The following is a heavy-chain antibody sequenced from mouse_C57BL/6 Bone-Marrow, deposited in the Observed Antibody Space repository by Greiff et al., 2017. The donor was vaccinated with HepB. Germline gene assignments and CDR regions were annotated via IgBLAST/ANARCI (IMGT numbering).Heavy chain of an antibody. D-gene: IGHD1-1*01. Sequence: QVTLKVCGPGILQPSQTLSLTCSFSGFSLSTFGMGVGWIRQPSGKGLEWLAHIWWDDDKYYNPALKSRLTISKDTSKNQVCLKIANVDTADTATYYCARTTTVVAFRYFDVWGTGTTVTVSS. J-gene: IGHJ1*03. CDR3: ARTTTVVAFRYFDV. CDR2: IWWDDDK. CDR1: GFSLSTFGMG. V-gene: IGHV8-8*01.